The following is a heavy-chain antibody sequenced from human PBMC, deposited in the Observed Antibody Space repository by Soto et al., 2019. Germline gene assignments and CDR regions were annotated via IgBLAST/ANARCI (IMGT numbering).Heavy chain of an antibody. D-gene: IGHD6-19*01. CDR3: ARETDSSGYAFDY. J-gene: IGHJ4*02. V-gene: IGHV3-11*06. CDR1: GFTFSDYY. CDR2: ISSSSSYT. Sequence: QVQLVESGGCLVKPGGSMRLSCAASGFTFSDYYMSWIRQAPGKGLEWVSYISSSSSYTNYADSVKGRFTISRDNAKNSLYLQMNSLRAEDTAVYYCARETDSSGYAFDYWGQGTLVTVSS.